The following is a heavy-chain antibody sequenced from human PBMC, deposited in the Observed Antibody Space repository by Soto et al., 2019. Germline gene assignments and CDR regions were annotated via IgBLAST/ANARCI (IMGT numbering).Heavy chain of an antibody. CDR1: GGSMNGYY. D-gene: IGHD3-22*01. CDR3: ARGYYDTTGYSIDP. V-gene: IGHV4-59*01. J-gene: IGHJ5*02. Sequence: SETLSLTCSVSGGSMNGYYWSWIRQSPGKGLEWIGYIYDGDSANYNPSLISRLIISVDRSRNQFSLRLSSVTAADTAVYYCARGYYDTTGYSIDPWGQATLVTVSS. CDR2: IYDGDSA.